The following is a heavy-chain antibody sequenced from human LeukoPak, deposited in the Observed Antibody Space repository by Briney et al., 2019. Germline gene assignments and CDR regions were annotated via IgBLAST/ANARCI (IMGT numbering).Heavy chain of an antibody. J-gene: IGHJ4*02. D-gene: IGHD2-15*01. CDR2: INAGNGNT. CDR1: GYTFTSYA. V-gene: IGHV1-3*01. Sequence: ASVKVSCKASGYTFTSYAMQWVRQAPGQRLEWMGWINAGNGNTKYSQKFQGRVTITRDTSASTAYMELSSLRSEDTAVYYCARDQGGYCSGGSCYSSRVLFDYWGQGTLVTVSS. CDR3: ARDQGGYCSGGSCYSSRVLFDY.